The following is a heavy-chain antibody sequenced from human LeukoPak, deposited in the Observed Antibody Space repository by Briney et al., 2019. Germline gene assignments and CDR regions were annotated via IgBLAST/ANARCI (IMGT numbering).Heavy chain of an antibody. CDR2: ISYSGST. V-gene: IGHV4-31*03. J-gene: IGHJ4*02. D-gene: IGHD3-22*01. Sequence: SETLSLTCTVSGGSISSGGYYWSWIRQHPGKGLEWIGYISYSGSTYYNPSLKSRVTISVDTSKNQFSLQLSSVTAADTAVYYCARWDYYDSSGYDYWGQGTLVTVSS. CDR1: GGSISSGGYY. CDR3: ARWDYYDSSGYDY.